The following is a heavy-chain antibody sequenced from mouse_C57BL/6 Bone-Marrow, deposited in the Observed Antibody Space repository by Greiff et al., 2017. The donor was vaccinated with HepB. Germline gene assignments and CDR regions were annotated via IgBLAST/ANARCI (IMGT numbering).Heavy chain of an antibody. J-gene: IGHJ2*01. CDR1: GFNFKDYY. V-gene: IGHV14-1*01. Sequence: VQLQQSGAELVRPGASVKLSCTASGFNFKDYYMHWVKQRPEQGLEWIGRIDPEDGDTEYAPKFQGKATMTADTSSNTTYLQLSNLTSEDTAVYYCTTYGRATGYFDYWGQGTTLTVSS. D-gene: IGHD3-1*01. CDR2: IDPEDGDT. CDR3: TTYGRATGYFDY.